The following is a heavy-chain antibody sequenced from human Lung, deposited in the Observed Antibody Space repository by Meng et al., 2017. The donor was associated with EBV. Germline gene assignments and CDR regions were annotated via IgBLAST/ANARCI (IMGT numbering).Heavy chain of an antibody. Sequence: QVQLQQWGAGLVKPSETLSLTCGVYGTSFSDYFWTYIRQPPGKGLQWIGEINHSGSTNYNPSLKSRVTISVDTSKNQFSLKLTSVTAADTAVYYCARDREHYGERGLFDPWGQGTLVTVSS. CDR1: GTSFSDYF. D-gene: IGHD4-17*01. V-gene: IGHV4-34*02. CDR2: INHSGST. CDR3: ARDREHYGERGLFDP. J-gene: IGHJ5*02.